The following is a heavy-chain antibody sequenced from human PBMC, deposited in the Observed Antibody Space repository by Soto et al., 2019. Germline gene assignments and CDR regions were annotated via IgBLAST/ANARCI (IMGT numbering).Heavy chain of an antibody. CDR3: AKDGYYSDSNAFYYREGRYFDY. Sequence: EVQLLESGGGLVQPGGSLRLSCAASGFTFNTYAMSWVRQAPGKGLEWVSAISGSGASTYYADSVRGRFTISRDNSKITLYLQMNSLRADDTAVYYCAKDGYYSDSNAFYYREGRYFDYWGQGTLVTVSS. CDR1: GFTFNTYA. V-gene: IGHV3-23*01. J-gene: IGHJ4*02. CDR2: ISGSGAST. D-gene: IGHD3-22*01.